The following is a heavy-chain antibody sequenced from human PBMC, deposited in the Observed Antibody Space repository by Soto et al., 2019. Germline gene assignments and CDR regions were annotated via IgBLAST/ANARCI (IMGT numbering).Heavy chain of an antibody. V-gene: IGHV3-21*05. CDR2: ISRSGSSI. J-gene: IGHJ4*02. CDR3: RREEYDS. D-gene: IGHD1-26*01. Sequence: TEKGLEWVSYISRSGSSIYYTDSVKGRFTISRDNAKNSLYLQMNSLRAEDTAVYYSRREEYDSWGQRTLVSVYS.